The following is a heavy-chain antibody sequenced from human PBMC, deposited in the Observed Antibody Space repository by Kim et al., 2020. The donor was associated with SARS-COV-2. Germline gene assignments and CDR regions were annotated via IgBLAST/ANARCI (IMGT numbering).Heavy chain of an antibody. Sequence: GRFTISRDKAKNSLYLQMNSLRAEDTALYYCAKDITYYYGSGRGPDAFDIWGKGTMVTVSS. V-gene: IGHV3-9*01. D-gene: IGHD3-10*01. CDR3: AKDITYYYGSGRGPDAFDI. J-gene: IGHJ3*02.